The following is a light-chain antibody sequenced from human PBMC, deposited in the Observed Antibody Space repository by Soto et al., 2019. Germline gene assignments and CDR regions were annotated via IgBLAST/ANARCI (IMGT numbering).Light chain of an antibody. J-gene: IGLJ1*01. CDR3: QVWDSSTSYV. CDR2: RDS. V-gene: IGLV3-9*01. CDR1: NIGSKN. Sequence: SYELTQPLSVSVALGQTARITCGGNNIGSKNVHGYQQKPGQAPVLVIYRDSNRPSGIPERFSGSNSGNTATLTISRAQAGDEADYYCQVWDSSTSYVFGTGTKLTVL.